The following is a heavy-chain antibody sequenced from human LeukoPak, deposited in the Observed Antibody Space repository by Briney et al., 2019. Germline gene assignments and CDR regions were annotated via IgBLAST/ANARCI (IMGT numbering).Heavy chain of an antibody. CDR1: GFTFGFYD. CDR2: ISTSSSTL. CDR3: AREGSQYQQLT. D-gene: IGHD6-13*01. V-gene: IGHV3-48*02. Sequence: GGSLRLSCAASGFTFGFYDMNWVRQAPGKGLEWVSGISTSSSTLYYSDSVKGRFTISRDNAKGSLYLQMNSMRDDDTAVYYCAREGSQYQQLTWGQGTLVTVSS. J-gene: IGHJ4*02.